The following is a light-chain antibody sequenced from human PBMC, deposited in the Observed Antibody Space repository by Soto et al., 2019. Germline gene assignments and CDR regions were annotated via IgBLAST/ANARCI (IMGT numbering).Light chain of an antibody. Sequence: EIVLTQSPGTLSLSPGERATLSCRASQSVSSGYLAWYQQKPGQAPRLLIYGASSRATGIPDRFSGSWSGSYCPLTISRLYSEDFAVYSCQQYDSSPRFTFGPGTKVDIK. CDR3: QQYDSSPRFT. CDR1: QSVSSGY. CDR2: GAS. J-gene: IGKJ3*01. V-gene: IGKV3-20*01.